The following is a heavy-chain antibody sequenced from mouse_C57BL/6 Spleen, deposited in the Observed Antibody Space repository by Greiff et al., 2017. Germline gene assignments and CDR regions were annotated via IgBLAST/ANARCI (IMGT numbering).Heavy chain of an antibody. CDR3: TRKGSPYSVFDV. V-gene: IGHV6-6*01. Sequence: DVHLVESGGGLVQPGGSMKLSCAASGFTFSDAWMDWVRQSPEKGLEWVAEIRNKANNHATYYAESVKGRFTISRDDSKSSVYLQMNSLRAEDTGIYYCTRKGSPYSVFDVWGTGTTVTVSS. CDR2: IRNKANNHAT. D-gene: IGHD5-1*01. J-gene: IGHJ1*03. CDR1: GFTFSDAW.